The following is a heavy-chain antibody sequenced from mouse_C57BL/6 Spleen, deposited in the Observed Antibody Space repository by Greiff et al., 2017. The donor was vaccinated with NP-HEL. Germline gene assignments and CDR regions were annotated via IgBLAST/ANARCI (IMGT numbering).Heavy chain of an antibody. CDR1: GYAFSSSW. Sequence: QVQLQQSGPELVKPGASVKISCKASGYAFSSSWMNWVKQRPGKGLEWIGRIYPGDGDTNYNGKFKGKATLTADKSSSTAYMQLSSLTSEDSAVYFCARGNGNGGDDWGQGTTLTVSS. V-gene: IGHV1-82*01. J-gene: IGHJ2*01. CDR3: ARGNGNGGDD. CDR2: IYPGDGDT. D-gene: IGHD2-1*01.